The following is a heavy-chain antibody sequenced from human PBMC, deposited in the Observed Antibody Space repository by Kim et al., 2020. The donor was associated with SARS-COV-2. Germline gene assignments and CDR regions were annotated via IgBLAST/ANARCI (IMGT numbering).Heavy chain of an antibody. J-gene: IGHJ6*02. CDR1: GDSVSSNSAA. D-gene: IGHD2-2*01. CDR3: ARDKGYCSSTSCYPDYYYYGMDV. CDR2: TYYRSKWYN. Sequence: SPTLSLTCAISGDSVSSNSAAWNWIRQSPSRGLEWLGRTYYRSKWYNDYTVSVKSRITINPDTSKNQFSLQLNSVTPEDTAVYYCARDKGYCSSTSCYPDYYYYGMDVWGQGTTVTVSS. V-gene: IGHV6-1*01.